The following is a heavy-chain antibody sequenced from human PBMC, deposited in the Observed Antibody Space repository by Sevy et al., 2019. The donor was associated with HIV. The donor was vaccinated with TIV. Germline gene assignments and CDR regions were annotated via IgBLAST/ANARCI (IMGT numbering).Heavy chain of an antibody. Sequence: SETLSLTCTVSGGSISSSSYYWGWIHQPPGKGLEWIGSIYYSGSTYYNPSLKSRVTISVDTSKNQFSLKLSSVTAADTDVYYCARLGINSSGYYYDYYYGMDVWGQGTTVTVSS. CDR3: ARLGINSSGYYYDYYYGMDV. CDR2: IYYSGST. J-gene: IGHJ6*02. D-gene: IGHD3-22*01. CDR1: GGSISSSSYY. V-gene: IGHV4-39*01.